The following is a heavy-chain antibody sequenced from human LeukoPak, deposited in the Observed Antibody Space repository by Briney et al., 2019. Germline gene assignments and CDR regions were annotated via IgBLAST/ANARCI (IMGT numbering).Heavy chain of an antibody. J-gene: IGHJ4*02. Sequence: SEILSPTCTVSGDFITAYYWSWIRQSPGKRLEWIGYVYYTGSTEYNPSLRSRVTISLEMSKHQFSLELTSVTAADTAVYYCASNTGTVFDYWGQGALVTVSS. CDR3: ASNTGTVFDY. D-gene: IGHD7-27*01. V-gene: IGHV4-59*01. CDR2: VYYTGST. CDR1: GDFITAYY.